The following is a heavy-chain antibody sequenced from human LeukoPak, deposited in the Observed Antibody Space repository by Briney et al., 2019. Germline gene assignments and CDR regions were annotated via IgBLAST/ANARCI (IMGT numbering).Heavy chain of an antibody. V-gene: IGHV3-23*01. D-gene: IGHD3-22*01. CDR3: AKDASIVVFGFHWFDP. J-gene: IGHJ5*02. Sequence: GGFLRLSCAASGFTFSSYAMSWVRQAPGKGLEWVSAISGSGGSTYYADSVKGRFTISRDNSKNTLYLLMNSLRAEDTAVYYCAKDASIVVFGFHWFDPWGQGTLVTVSS. CDR1: GFTFSSYA. CDR2: ISGSGGST.